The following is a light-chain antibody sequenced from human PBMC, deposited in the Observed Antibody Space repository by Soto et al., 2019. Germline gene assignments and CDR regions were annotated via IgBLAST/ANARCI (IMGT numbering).Light chain of an antibody. CDR1: SSDVGAYDF. J-gene: IGLJ2*01. Sequence: QSVLTQPASVSGSPGQSFTISCTGTSSDVGAYDFVSWYQHSPGKAPKLVTFDVTHRPPGISDRFSGSKSANTASLTISGLQAEGEAFYYCSSYTTRSTLVFGGGTKLTVL. CDR3: SSYTTRSTLV. V-gene: IGLV2-14*01. CDR2: DVT.